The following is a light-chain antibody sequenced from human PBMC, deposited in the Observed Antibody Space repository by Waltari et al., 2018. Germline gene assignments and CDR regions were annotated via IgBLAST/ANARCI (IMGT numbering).Light chain of an antibody. Sequence: PGARATLSCRASQSVSSSYLAWYQQKPGQTPRLLIYGASNRATGVPDRFTGGGSGTDFTLTISRLEPEDFAVYYCQHFRGSPPLTFGGGTKVEIK. CDR1: QSVSSSY. V-gene: IGKV3-20*01. CDR3: QHFRGSPPLT. J-gene: IGKJ4*01. CDR2: GAS.